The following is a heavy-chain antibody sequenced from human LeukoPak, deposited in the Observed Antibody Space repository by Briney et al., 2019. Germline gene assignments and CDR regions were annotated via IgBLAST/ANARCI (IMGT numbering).Heavy chain of an antibody. Sequence: PGGSLRLSCAASGFTFDDYAMHWVRQGPGKGLEWVSLITGDGSSTYYADSVKGRFTISRDNSKNSLYLQMNSLRTEDTGLYYCAKSYGDFARALDYWGQGTLVTVSS. D-gene: IGHD4-17*01. J-gene: IGHJ4*02. V-gene: IGHV3-43*02. CDR2: ITGDGSST. CDR1: GFTFDDYA. CDR3: AKSYGDFARALDY.